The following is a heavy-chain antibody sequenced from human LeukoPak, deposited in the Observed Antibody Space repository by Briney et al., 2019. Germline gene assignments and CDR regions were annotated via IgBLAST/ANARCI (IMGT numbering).Heavy chain of an antibody. D-gene: IGHD3-16*01. CDR1: GYTLTELS. J-gene: IGHJ5*02. CDR3: AKGAGGIDP. Sequence: ASVKVSCKVSGYTLTELSMHWVRQAPGKGLEWMGGFDPEDGETIYAQKFQGRVTMTTDTSTSTAYMELRSLRSDDTAVYYCAKGAGGIDPWGQGTLVTVSS. CDR2: FDPEDGET. V-gene: IGHV1-24*01.